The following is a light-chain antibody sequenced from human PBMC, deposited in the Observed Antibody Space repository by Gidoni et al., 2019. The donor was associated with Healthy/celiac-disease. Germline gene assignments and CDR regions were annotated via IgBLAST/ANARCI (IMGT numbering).Light chain of an antibody. Sequence: EIVMTQSPATLSVSPGERATLAGRGSQRVSSNLAWYQQKPGQAPRLLIYGASTRATGIPARFSGSGSGKECTLTISSLQSEEFAVYYCQQYNNWPPLTFGGXTKVEIK. CDR1: QRVSSN. V-gene: IGKV3-15*01. CDR2: GAS. CDR3: QQYNNWPPLT. J-gene: IGKJ4*01.